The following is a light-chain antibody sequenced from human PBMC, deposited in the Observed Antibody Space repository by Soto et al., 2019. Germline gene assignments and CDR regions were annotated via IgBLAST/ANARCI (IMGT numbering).Light chain of an antibody. CDR3: QQADSFPRT. Sequence: DIQMTQSPSSVSASVGDRVTITCRASQGISSWLGWYQQKPGKAPNLLIYNAFTLRSGVPSRFSGSGSGTDFTLTISSLQPEDFATYYCQQADSFPRTFGGGTKVEIK. CDR1: QGISSW. V-gene: IGKV1-12*01. J-gene: IGKJ4*01. CDR2: NAF.